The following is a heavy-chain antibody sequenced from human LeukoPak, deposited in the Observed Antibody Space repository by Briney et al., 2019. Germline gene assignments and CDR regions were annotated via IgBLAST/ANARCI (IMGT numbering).Heavy chain of an antibody. CDR3: ARCHYDFWSGYYTPQYMDV. Sequence: GTLSLTCAVPGGSISSSNWWSWVRQPPGKELEWIGEIYHSGSTNYNPSLKSRVTISVDTSKNQFSLKVRSVTAADTAVYYCARCHYDFWSGYYTPQYMDVWAKGPRSPSPQ. J-gene: IGHJ6*04. D-gene: IGHD3-3*01. CDR2: IYHSGST. CDR1: GGSISSSNW. V-gene: IGHV4-4*02.